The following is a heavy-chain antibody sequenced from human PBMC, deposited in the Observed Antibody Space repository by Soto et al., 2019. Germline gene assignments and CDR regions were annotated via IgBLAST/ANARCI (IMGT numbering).Heavy chain of an antibody. V-gene: IGHV3-23*01. Sequence: EVQVLESGGGLVQPGGSLRLSCAASGFTFSSSVMGWVRQGPGKGLEWVSLISGNSRSTYYVDSVKGRFAISRDNSKNTLYLQLTSLRAEDTAIYYCATQDFRGTTGTTWGQGTLVTVSS. CDR2: ISGNSRST. D-gene: IGHD1-1*01. CDR3: ATQDFRGTTGTT. J-gene: IGHJ4*02. CDR1: GFTFSSSV.